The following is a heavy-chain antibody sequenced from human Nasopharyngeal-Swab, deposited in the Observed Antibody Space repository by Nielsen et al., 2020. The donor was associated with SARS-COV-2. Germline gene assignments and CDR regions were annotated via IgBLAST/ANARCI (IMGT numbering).Heavy chain of an antibody. CDR1: GFPFSSYA. Sequence: GESLKISCAASGFPFSSYAMSWVRQAPGKGLGWVSDLNGSGDSTFSSDPVKGRFTMSRDNPKNMLYLKMSSLRAEDTAVYYCAKRGVAVAATSWFDPWGQGTLVTVSS. CDR3: AKRGVAVAATSWFDP. D-gene: IGHD2-15*01. CDR2: LNGSGDST. V-gene: IGHV3-23*01. J-gene: IGHJ5*02.